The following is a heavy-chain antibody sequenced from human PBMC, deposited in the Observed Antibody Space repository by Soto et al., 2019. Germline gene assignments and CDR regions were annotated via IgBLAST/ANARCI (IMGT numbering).Heavy chain of an antibody. Sequence: GESLKISCKGSGYSFTSYWISWVRQMPGKGLEWMGRIDPSDSYTNYSPSFQGHVTISADKSISTAYLQWSSLKASDTAMYYCARHPFYDSIGYDAFDIWGQGTTVPASS. V-gene: IGHV5-10-1*01. CDR3: ARHPFYDSIGYDAFDI. CDR2: IDPSDSYT. J-gene: IGHJ3*02. CDR1: GYSFTSYW. D-gene: IGHD3-22*01.